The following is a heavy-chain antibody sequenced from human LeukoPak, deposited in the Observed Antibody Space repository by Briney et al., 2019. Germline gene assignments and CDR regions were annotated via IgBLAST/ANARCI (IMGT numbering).Heavy chain of an antibody. V-gene: IGHV4-34*01. CDR3: ARGSSGWYPQPHDY. J-gene: IGHJ4*02. CDR2: INHSGST. CDR1: GGSFSGYY. Sequence: SETLSLTCAVYGGSFSGYYWSWIRQPPGKGLEWIGEINHSGSTNYNPSLKSRVTISVDTSKNQFSLKLSSVTAADTAVYYCARGSSGWYPQPHDYWGQGTLVTVSS. D-gene: IGHD6-19*01.